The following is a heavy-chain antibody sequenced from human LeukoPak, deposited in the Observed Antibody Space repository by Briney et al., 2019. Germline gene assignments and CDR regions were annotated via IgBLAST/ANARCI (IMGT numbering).Heavy chain of an antibody. J-gene: IGHJ4*02. Sequence: GGSLRLSCAASGFTFSSYSMNWVRQAPGKGLEWVSSISSSSSYIYYADSVKGRFTISRDNAKNSLYLQMNSLRAEDTAVYYCAKSLGSMVEFVFVDYWGQGTLVTVSS. D-gene: IGHD3-10*01. CDR2: ISSSSSYI. CDR1: GFTFSSYS. CDR3: AKSLGSMVEFVFVDY. V-gene: IGHV3-21*04.